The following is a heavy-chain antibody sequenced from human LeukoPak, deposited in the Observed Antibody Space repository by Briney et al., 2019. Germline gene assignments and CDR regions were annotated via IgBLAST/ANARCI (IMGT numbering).Heavy chain of an antibody. CDR1: GFTFSSYG. CDR2: IRYDGSNK. J-gene: IGHJ5*02. Sequence: GGSLRLSCAASGFTFSSYGMHWVRQAPGKGLEWVAFIRYDGSNKYYVDSVKGRFSISRDNSKDTLYLQMNSLRTEDTAVYYCAKDDSAVDPWGQGTLVTVSS. D-gene: IGHD2-15*01. CDR3: AKDDSAVDP. V-gene: IGHV3-30*02.